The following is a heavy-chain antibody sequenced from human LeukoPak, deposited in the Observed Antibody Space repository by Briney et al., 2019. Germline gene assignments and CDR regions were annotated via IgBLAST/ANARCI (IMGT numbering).Heavy chain of an antibody. CDR2: ISSSGSTI. Sequence: PGGSLRLSCAASGFTFSSYEMNWVRQAPGKGLGWVSYISSSGSTIYYADSVKGRFTISRDNAKNSLYLQMNSLRAEDTAVYYCATLIYSSGWYQWGQGTLVTVSS. V-gene: IGHV3-48*03. CDR1: GFTFSSYE. J-gene: IGHJ4*02. D-gene: IGHD6-19*01. CDR3: ATLIYSSGWYQ.